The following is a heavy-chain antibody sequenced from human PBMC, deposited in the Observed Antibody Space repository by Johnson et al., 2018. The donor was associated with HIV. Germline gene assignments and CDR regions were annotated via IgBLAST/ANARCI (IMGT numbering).Heavy chain of an antibody. CDR1: GFTFSSYW. J-gene: IGHJ3*02. V-gene: IGHV3-7*03. CDR3: TTDGGLGSFDI. D-gene: IGHD7-27*01. Sequence: VQLVESGGGVVQPGRSLRLSCAASGFTFSSYWMSWVRQAPGKGLEWVANIKQDGSEKYYADSLKGRFTISRDNSKNTLYLQMGSLKTEDTAVYYCTTDGGLGSFDIWGQGTMVAVSS. CDR2: IKQDGSEK.